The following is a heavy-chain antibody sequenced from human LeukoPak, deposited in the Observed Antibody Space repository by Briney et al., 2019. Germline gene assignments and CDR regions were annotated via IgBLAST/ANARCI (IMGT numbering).Heavy chain of an antibody. Sequence: PSETLSLTCTVSGGPISSSAYYWGWIRQPPGKGLEWIGSLYYSGSTYYNPSLKSRVTISVDTSKNQFSLKLTSVTAADTAVYFCARDLWLYYWGQGTLVTVSS. CDR3: ARDLWLYY. CDR1: GGPISSSAYY. D-gene: IGHD3-16*01. J-gene: IGHJ4*02. CDR2: LYYSGST. V-gene: IGHV4-39*07.